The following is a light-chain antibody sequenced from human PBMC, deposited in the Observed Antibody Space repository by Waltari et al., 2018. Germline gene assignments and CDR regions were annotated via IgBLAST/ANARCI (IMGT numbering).Light chain of an antibody. Sequence: ASLGASVKLTCTLSSGHSNYAIAWLQRQPEKGPRYLMKVNSDGSYIKGDGIPDRFSGSSSGADRYLTISSLQSEDEADYYCETGGFGIWRFGGGTKLTVL. CDR3: ETGGFGIWR. CDR1: SGHSNYA. V-gene: IGLV4-69*01. J-gene: IGLJ2*01. CDR2: VNSDGSY.